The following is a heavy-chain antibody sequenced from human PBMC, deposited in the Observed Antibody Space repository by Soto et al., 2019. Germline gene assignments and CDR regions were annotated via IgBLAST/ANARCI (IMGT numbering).Heavy chain of an antibody. CDR1: GASITNYY. V-gene: IGHV4-59*01. CDR3: ARLGEMATSYGMDV. D-gene: IGHD3-16*01. CDR2: MSYSGAT. Sequence: SETLSLTCTVSGASITNYYWTWIRQSPGKGLEWVGYMSYSGATNSSPSLKSRVTISVDTSKNQFSLKLSSVTAADTAVYYCARLGEMATSYGMDVWGQGTTVTVSS. J-gene: IGHJ6*02.